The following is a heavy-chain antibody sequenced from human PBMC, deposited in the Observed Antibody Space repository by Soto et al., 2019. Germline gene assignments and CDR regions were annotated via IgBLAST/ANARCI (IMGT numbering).Heavy chain of an antibody. J-gene: IGHJ3*02. Sequence: GGSLRLSCAASGFTFSDYYMSWIRQAPGKGLEWVSHISRSGTVIYYADSVRGRFTISRDNAKTSLFLQMNSLRAEDTAVYYCARDLTTVTTFSFDIWGQGTMVTVSS. CDR3: ARDLTTVTTFSFDI. CDR1: GFTFSDYY. V-gene: IGHV3-11*01. D-gene: IGHD4-17*01. CDR2: ISRSGTVI.